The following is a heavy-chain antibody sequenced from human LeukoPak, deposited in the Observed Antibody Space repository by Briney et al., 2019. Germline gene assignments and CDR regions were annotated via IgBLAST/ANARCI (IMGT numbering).Heavy chain of an antibody. D-gene: IGHD6-19*01. CDR3: AKPQWLVQDYYYGMDV. CDR1: GFTFSSYG. Sequence: PGGSLRLSCAASGFTFSSYGMHWVRLAPGKGLEWVAVISYDGSNKYYADSVKGRFTISRDNSKNTLYLQMNSLRAEDTAVYYCAKPQWLVQDYYYGMDVWGQGTTVTVSS. CDR2: ISYDGSNK. J-gene: IGHJ6*02. V-gene: IGHV3-30*18.